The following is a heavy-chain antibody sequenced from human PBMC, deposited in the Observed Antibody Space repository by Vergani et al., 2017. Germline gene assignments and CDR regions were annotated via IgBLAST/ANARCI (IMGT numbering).Heavy chain of an antibody. Sequence: QVQLQESGPGLVKPSETLSLTCTVSGGSISSYYWSWIRQPPGKGLEWIGYIYHSGSTNYNPSLKSRVTISVDTSKNQFSLKLSSVTAADTAVYYCARGGYCSSTSCYEDEGFDYWGQGTLVTVSS. CDR1: GGSISSYY. CDR2: IYHSGST. J-gene: IGHJ4*02. D-gene: IGHD2-2*01. V-gene: IGHV4-59*01. CDR3: ARGGYCSSTSCYEDEGFDY.